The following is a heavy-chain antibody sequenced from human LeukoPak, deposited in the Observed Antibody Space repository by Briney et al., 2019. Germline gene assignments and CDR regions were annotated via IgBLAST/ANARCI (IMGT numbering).Heavy chain of an antibody. D-gene: IGHD2-15*01. CDR2: IYYSGST. Sequence: SETLSLTCTVSGASISSGGYYWTWIRQHPGKGLEWIGYIYYSGSTYYNPSFKSRVTISVDTSKNQFSLKVSSVTAADTAVYYCARDNCSGGSCYSDYWGQGTLVTVSS. J-gene: IGHJ4*02. CDR3: ARDNCSGGSCYSDY. CDR1: GASISSGGYY. V-gene: IGHV4-31*03.